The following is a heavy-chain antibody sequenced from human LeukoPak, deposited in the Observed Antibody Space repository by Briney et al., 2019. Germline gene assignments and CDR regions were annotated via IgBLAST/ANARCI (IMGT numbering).Heavy chain of an antibody. J-gene: IGHJ4*02. Sequence: GGSLRLSCVASGFTFDDYGMSWVRQAPGKGLEWVSGINWNGGSTGYADSVKGRFTISRDNAKNSLYLQMNSLRAEDTALYYCARESVVVPAAFFDYWGQGTLVTVSS. CDR2: INWNGGST. D-gene: IGHD2-2*01. CDR1: GFTFDDYG. CDR3: ARESVVVPAAFFDY. V-gene: IGHV3-20*04.